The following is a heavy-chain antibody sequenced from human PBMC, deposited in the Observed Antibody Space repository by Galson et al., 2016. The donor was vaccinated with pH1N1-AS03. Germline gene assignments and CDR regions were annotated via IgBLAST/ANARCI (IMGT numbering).Heavy chain of an antibody. D-gene: IGHD3-16*02. Sequence: SLRLSCAASGFTFSSHGMHWVRQTPGKGLEWVAVIWHDGSEKYYADSVKGRFTISRDNSKNTLYLQMNSLRAEDTAVYYCARDRHYYDYIWGTYRYDWYFGLGGRGTLVTVSS. CDR3: ARDRHYYDYIWGTYRYDWYFGL. CDR1: GFTFSSHG. J-gene: IGHJ2*01. V-gene: IGHV3-33*01. CDR2: IWHDGSEK.